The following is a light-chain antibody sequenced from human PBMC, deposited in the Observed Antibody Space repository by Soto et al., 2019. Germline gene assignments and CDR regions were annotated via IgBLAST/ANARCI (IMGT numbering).Light chain of an antibody. V-gene: IGKV2-30*02. J-gene: IGKJ1*01. CDR2: EVS. Sequence: DVVMTQSPLFLPVTLGQPASISCRSSQSLIHSDGNTYLSWFQQRPSQSPRRLTYEVSDQDSGAPDRFTRSGSCTAFTLKISRVEADDLGVYYCFQCTHWPWTFGQGTEVEIK. CDR1: QSLIHSDGNTY. CDR3: FQCTHWPWT.